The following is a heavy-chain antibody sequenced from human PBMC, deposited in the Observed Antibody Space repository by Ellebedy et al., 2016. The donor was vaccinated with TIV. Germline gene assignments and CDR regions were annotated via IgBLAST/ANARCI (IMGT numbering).Heavy chain of an antibody. Sequence: AASVKVSCKASGYTFTSYYMHCVRQAPGQGLEWMGIINPSGGSTSYAQKFQGRVTMTRDTSTSTVYMELSSLRSEDTAVYYCARAPPTGPPDYWGQGTLVTVSS. CDR3: ARAPPTGPPDY. J-gene: IGHJ4*02. V-gene: IGHV1-46*01. D-gene: IGHD7-27*01. CDR1: GYTFTSYY. CDR2: INPSGGST.